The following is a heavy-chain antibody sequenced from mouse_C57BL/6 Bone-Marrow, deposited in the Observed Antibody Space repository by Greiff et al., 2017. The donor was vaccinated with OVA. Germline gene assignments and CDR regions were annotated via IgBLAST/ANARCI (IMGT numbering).Heavy chain of an antibody. J-gene: IGHJ2*01. CDR3: TRVGYYYGSSYYYFDY. D-gene: IGHD1-1*01. CDR1: GYAFSSSW. Sequence: QVQLKQSGPELVKPGASVKISCKASGYAFSSSWMNWVKQRPGKGLEWIGRIYPGDGDTNYNGKFKGKATLTADKSSSTAYMQLSSLTSEDSAVYYFTRVGYYYGSSYYYFDYWGQGTTLTVSS. V-gene: IGHV1-82*01. CDR2: IYPGDGDT.